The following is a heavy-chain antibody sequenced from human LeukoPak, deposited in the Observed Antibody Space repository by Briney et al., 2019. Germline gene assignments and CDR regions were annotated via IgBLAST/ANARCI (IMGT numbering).Heavy chain of an antibody. CDR1: GFTFSNHW. J-gene: IGHJ4*02. CDR3: ARGGSDTAMAHDY. CDR2: INRDGSRT. Sequence: GGSLRLSCAASGFTFSNHWMHWVRQAPGKGLMWVSRINRDGSRTDYADSVKGRFTIPRDDAKNTLYLQVNSLRAEDTAVYFCARGGSDTAMAHDYWGQGTLVTVSS. D-gene: IGHD5-18*01. V-gene: IGHV3-74*01.